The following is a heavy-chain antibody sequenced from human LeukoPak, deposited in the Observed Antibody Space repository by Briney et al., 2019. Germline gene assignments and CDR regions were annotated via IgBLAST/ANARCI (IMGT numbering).Heavy chain of an antibody. Sequence: PGGSLRLSCAASGFTFSDYDIHWVRQPTGKGLEWVSSIGTAGDTYYPGSVKGRFTISRENAKNSLYLQMNSLRVEDTAVYYCARTRVAAMFYDAFDIWGQGTMVTVS. CDR2: IGTAGDT. CDR3: ARTRVAAMFYDAFDI. J-gene: IGHJ3*02. D-gene: IGHD2-15*01. V-gene: IGHV3-13*01. CDR1: GFTFSDYD.